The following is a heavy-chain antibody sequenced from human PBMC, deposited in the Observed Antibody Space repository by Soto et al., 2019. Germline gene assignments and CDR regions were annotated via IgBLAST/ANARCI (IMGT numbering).Heavy chain of an antibody. V-gene: IGHV3-53*01. CDR3: ARDLTDYYDSSGYLDYGMDV. Sequence: GGSLRLSCAASGFTVSSNYMSWVRQAPGKGLEWVSVIYSVGSTYYADSVKGRLTISRDNSKNTLYLQMNSLRAEDTAVYYCARDLTDYYDSSGYLDYGMDVWGQGTTVTVSS. D-gene: IGHD3-22*01. J-gene: IGHJ6*02. CDR1: GFTVSSNY. CDR2: IYSVGST.